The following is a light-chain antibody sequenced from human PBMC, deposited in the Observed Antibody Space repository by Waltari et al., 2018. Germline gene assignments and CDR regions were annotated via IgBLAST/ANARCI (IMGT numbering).Light chain of an antibody. CDR3: LSRDTSSTRV. CDR1: SLRRYY. J-gene: IGLJ3*02. V-gene: IGLV3-19*01. CDR2: GQD. Sequence: SSELTQDPAVSVALGQTVRITCQGDSLRRYYASWYQQRPGQAPLLVLYGQDNRPSGIPDPFSGSTSGNTASLTITRAQAEDAGVYYCLSRDTSSTRVFGGGTTLTV.